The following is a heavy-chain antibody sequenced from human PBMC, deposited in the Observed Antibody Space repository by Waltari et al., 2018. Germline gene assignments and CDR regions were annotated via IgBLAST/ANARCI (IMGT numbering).Heavy chain of an antibody. CDR2: IYYSGST. V-gene: IGHV4-59*01. J-gene: IGHJ4*02. Sequence: QVQLQESGPGLVKHPESLSLTCTVSGGSISRYYRTWLRKRTGKGMEWIGYIYYSGSTNYNPSLKSRVTISVDTSKNQFSLKLSSVTAADTAVYYCARAVSTGLAALAYWGQGTLVTVSS. CDR1: GGSISRYY. D-gene: IGHD3-22*01. CDR3: ARAVSTGLAALAY.